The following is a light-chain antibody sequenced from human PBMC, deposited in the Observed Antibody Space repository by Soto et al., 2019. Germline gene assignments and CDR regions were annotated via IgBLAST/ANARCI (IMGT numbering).Light chain of an antibody. V-gene: IGLV2-14*01. CDR2: DVN. CDR3: SSYAGSYNVL. J-gene: IGLJ2*01. Sequence: QSALTQPASVSGSPGQSITISYTGTSSDVDGYNYVSWYQYHPGKAPKLMIYDVNNRPSGVSNRFSGSKSGNTASLTISGLQAEDEADYYCSSYAGSYNVLFGGGTKLTVL. CDR1: SSDVDGYNY.